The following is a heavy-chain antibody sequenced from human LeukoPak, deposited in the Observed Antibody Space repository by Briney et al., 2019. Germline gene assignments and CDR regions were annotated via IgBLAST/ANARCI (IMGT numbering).Heavy chain of an antibody. D-gene: IGHD3-22*01. J-gene: IGHJ5*02. CDR3: ASPAGGKGSGFNWFDP. CDR1: GYTFTSYG. CDR2: ISAYNGNT. V-gene: IGHV1-18*01. Sequence: ASVKVSCKASGYTFTSYGISWVRQAPGQGLEWMGWISAYNGNTNYAQKLQGRVTMTTDTSTSTAYMELRSLRSEDTAVYYCASPAGGKGSGFNWFDPWGQGTLVTVSS.